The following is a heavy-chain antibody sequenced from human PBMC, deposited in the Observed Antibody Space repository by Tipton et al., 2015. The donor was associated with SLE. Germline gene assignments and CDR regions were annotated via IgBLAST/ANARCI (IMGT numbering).Heavy chain of an antibody. J-gene: IGHJ4*02. V-gene: IGHV3-23*04. CDR2: ISGSGGST. CDR3: ALLPCGGDCPLDY. Sequence: QLVQSGGGVVQPGRSLRLSCAASGFTFSSYGMHWVRQAPGKGLEWVSAISGSGGSTYYAASVKGRFTISRDNSKNTLYLQMNSLRAEDTAVNYCALLPCGGDCPLDYWGQGTLVPVSS. D-gene: IGHD2-21*02. CDR1: GFTFSSYG.